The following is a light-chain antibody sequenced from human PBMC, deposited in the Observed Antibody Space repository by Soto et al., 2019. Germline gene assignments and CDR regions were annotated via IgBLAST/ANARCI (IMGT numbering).Light chain of an antibody. CDR3: QQRSRWPLT. Sequence: IVLTQSPDTLSLSPGERATLSCRASQSVGTYLAWYQQTPGQAPRLLIYDASNRATGIPARFSGSGSGTDFSLTISSLEPEDLAVYYCQQRSRWPLTFGGGTKVEIK. J-gene: IGKJ4*01. CDR1: QSVGTY. V-gene: IGKV3-11*01. CDR2: DAS.